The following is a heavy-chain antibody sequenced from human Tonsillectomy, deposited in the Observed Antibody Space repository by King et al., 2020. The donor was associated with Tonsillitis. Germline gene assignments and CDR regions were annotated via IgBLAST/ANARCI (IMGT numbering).Heavy chain of an antibody. Sequence: QLQESGSGLVKPSQILSLTCAVSGGYISSGDYSWTWIRQPPGKGLQWIGYIYHSESTSYNPSLKSRVTISLDRSKNQFSLKLNSVTAADTAVYYCASREYYVSTGFYHWGQGTLVTVSS. CDR1: GGYISSGDYS. V-gene: IGHV4-30-2*01. CDR3: ASREYYVSTGFYH. CDR2: IYHSEST. J-gene: IGHJ1*01. D-gene: IGHD3-22*01.